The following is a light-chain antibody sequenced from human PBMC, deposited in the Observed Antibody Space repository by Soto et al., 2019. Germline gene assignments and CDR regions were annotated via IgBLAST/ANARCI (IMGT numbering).Light chain of an antibody. J-gene: IGLJ1*01. Sequence: QSALTQPASVSGSPGQSITISCTGTSSDVDAYNYVSWYQQHPGKAPKLMIYDVNNRPSGVSNRFSGSKSGNTASLTISGLQAGDEADYYCSSYTSSTTDVFGAGTKVTVL. CDR2: DVN. CDR1: SSDVDAYNY. V-gene: IGLV2-14*03. CDR3: SSYTSSTTDV.